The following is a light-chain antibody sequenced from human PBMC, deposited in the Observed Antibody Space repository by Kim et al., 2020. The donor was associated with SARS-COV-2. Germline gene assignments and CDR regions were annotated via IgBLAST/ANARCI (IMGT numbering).Light chain of an antibody. CDR2: DAS. CDR1: RSISNS. CDR3: RQRYNWPPIT. V-gene: IGKV3-11*01. Sequence: EIVLTQTPATLSVSPGEGATLSCRASRSISNSLAWYQQKPGQPPRLLIYDASTRATGIPARFSGSGSGTGFTLTIRSLEPEDFALYYCRQRYNWPPITFGQGTRLEIK. J-gene: IGKJ5*01.